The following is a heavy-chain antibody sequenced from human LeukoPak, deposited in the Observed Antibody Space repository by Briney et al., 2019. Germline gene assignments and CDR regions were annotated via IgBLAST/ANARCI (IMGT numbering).Heavy chain of an antibody. CDR2: ISGSGRGT. D-gene: IGHD5-24*01. CDR3: ARSGTEDGYNIYFDH. CDR1: GFTFSTYA. J-gene: IGHJ4*02. V-gene: IGHV3-23*01. Sequence: GGSLRLSCATSGFTFSTYAMTWVRQAPGKGLEWVSLISGSGRGTHYADSVKGRFTISRDNSKNILYPHMNSLRADDTAVYYCARSGTEDGYNIYFDHWGQGTLVTVSS.